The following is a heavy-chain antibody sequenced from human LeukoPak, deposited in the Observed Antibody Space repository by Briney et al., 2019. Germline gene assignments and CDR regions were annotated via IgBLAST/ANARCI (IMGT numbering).Heavy chain of an antibody. CDR3: AKGIARDSYYLDY. CDR2: VSNNGIDK. Sequence: PGGPLRLSCAASGFTFSSDGIHWVRQAPGKGLEWVAFVSNNGIDKHYGDSVQGRFSISRDNSKNTLYLEMKSLRVEDTAMYYCAKGIARDSYYLDYWGQGTLVTVSS. V-gene: IGHV3-30*02. J-gene: IGHJ4*02. D-gene: IGHD5-24*01. CDR1: GFTFSSDG.